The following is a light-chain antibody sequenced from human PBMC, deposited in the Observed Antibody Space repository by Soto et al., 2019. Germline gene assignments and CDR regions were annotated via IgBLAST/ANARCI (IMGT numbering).Light chain of an antibody. V-gene: IGLV2-23*01. CDR3: CSYAGTLVV. Sequence: QSVLTQPASVSGSPGQSITISCTGTSSDVRSYNLVSWYQQHPGKAPKLMIYEGSKRPSGVSNRFSGSKSGNTASLTVSGLQAEDDADYYCCSYAGTLVVFGGGTKVTVL. CDR2: EGS. J-gene: IGLJ2*01. CDR1: SSDVRSYNL.